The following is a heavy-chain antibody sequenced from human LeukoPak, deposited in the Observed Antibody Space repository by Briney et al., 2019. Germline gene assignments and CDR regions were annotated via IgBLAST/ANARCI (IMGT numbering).Heavy chain of an antibody. CDR3: AKRGVVVRVILVGFHKEAYYFDS. V-gene: IGHV3-23*01. Sequence: GGSLRLSCRVSGITLSNYGMSWVRQAPGKGLEWVAGISGSGGSTNYADSVKGRFTISRDNPKNTLYLQMTSLRAEDTAVYFCAKRGVVVRVILVGFHKEAYYFDSWGQGALVTVSS. J-gene: IGHJ4*02. CDR1: GITLSNYG. D-gene: IGHD3-10*01. CDR2: ISGSGGST.